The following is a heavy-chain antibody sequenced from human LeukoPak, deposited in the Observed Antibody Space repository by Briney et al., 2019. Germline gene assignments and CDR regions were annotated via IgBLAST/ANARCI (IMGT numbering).Heavy chain of an antibody. V-gene: IGHV1-2*02. CDR2: INPDSGGT. CDR1: GYTFTGYY. Sequence: ASMKVSCKASGYTFTGYYMQWVRQDPGQGVEVMGWINPDSGGTNYAQRFQGRVTMTRDTSISTAYMELSRLRSDDTAVYYCARGGGMTTVTKSWFDPWGQGTLVTVSS. CDR3: ARGGGMTTVTKSWFDP. D-gene: IGHD4-17*01. J-gene: IGHJ5*02.